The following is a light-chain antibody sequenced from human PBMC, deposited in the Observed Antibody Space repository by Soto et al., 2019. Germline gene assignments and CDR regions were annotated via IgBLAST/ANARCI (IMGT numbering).Light chain of an antibody. CDR3: TSYTSSSTLDV. CDR1: SSDVGGYNY. Sequence: QSVRTQPASVSGSPGQSITISRTGTSSDVGGYNYVSWYQQHPGKAPKLIIYEVSNRPTGVSNRFSGSKSGHTASLTISGLQSEDEADYFCTSYTSSSTLDVFGTGTKVTVL. CDR2: EVS. J-gene: IGLJ1*01. V-gene: IGLV2-14*01.